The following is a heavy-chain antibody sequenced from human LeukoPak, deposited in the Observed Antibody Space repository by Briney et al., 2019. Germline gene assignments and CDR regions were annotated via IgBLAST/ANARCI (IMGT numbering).Heavy chain of an antibody. CDR3: ARNYYGSGSYYMGWYFDL. CDR2: IHYSGST. V-gene: IGHV4-31*03. J-gene: IGHJ2*01. Sequence: SQTLSLTCTVSGGSISSGGYYWSWIRQHPGKGLEWIGFIHYSGSTYYNPSLKSRVTISVDTSKNQFSLKLSSVTAADTAVYYCARNYYGSGSYYMGWYFDLWGRGTLVTVSS. CDR1: GGSISSGGYY. D-gene: IGHD3-10*01.